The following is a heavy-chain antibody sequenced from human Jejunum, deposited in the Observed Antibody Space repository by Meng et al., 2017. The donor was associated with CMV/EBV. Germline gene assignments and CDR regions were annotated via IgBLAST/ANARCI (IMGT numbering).Heavy chain of an antibody. Sequence: GFTFSNYAMSWVRQAPGKGLEWVSAISGTDAGTYYADSVKGRFTISRDNSENTLYLQMDSLTVEDTGVYYCARRVAALGTWVWFDTWGQGSLVTVSS. J-gene: IGHJ5*02. D-gene: IGHD6-13*01. V-gene: IGHV3-23*01. CDR1: GFTFSNYA. CDR3: ARRVAALGTWVWFDT. CDR2: ISGTDAGT.